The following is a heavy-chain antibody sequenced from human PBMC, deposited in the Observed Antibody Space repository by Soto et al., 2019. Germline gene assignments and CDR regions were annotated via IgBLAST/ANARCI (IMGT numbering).Heavy chain of an antibody. Sequence: EVQLVESGGGLVQPGRSLRLSCAASGFTFDDYAMHWVRRAPGKGLEGVSGISWNRGSIGYADSVKGRFTLSRDNARNSLYLQMNSLRAEATALYYCAKGGQLLTEGGGYWGQGTLVTVSS. CDR2: ISWNRGSI. CDR3: AKGGQLLTEGGGY. V-gene: IGHV3-9*01. D-gene: IGHD2-2*01. J-gene: IGHJ4*02. CDR1: GFTFDDYA.